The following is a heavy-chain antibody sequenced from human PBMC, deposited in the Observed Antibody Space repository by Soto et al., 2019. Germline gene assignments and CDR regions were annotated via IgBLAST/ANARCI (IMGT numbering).Heavy chain of an antibody. CDR1: GGSISSGDYY. V-gene: IGHV4-30-4*01. J-gene: IGHJ4*02. CDR3: ARVSRWRHFGYSSSWLFDY. D-gene: IGHD6-13*01. Sequence: PSETLSLTCTVSGGSISSGDYYWSWIRQPPGKGLEWIGYIYYSGSTYYNPSLKSRVTISVDTSKNQFSLKLSSVTAADTAVYYCARVSRWRHFGYSSSWLFDYWGQGTLVTVS. CDR2: IYYSGST.